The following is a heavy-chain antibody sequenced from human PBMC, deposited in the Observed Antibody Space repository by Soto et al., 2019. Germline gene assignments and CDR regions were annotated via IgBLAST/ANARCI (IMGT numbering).Heavy chain of an antibody. D-gene: IGHD2-2*01. CDR2: IKSKTDGGTT. CDR3: TATYCSSTSCPYYYYYGMDV. CDR1: GFTFSNAW. Sequence: GSLRPYCAASGFTFSNAWMSWVRQAPGKGLEWVGRIKSKTDGGTTDYAAPVKGRFTISRDDSKNTLYLQMNSLKTEDTAVYYCTATYCSSTSCPYYYYYGMDVWGQGTTVTVSS. V-gene: IGHV3-15*01. J-gene: IGHJ6*02.